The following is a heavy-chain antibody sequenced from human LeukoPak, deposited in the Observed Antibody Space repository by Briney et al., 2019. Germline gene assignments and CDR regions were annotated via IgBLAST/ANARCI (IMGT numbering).Heavy chain of an antibody. CDR1: GFTFSSYD. D-gene: IGHD6-13*01. Sequence: GGSLRLSCAASGFTFSSYDMHWVRQAPGKGLEWVSAIGTAGDTYYPGSVKGRFTISRENAKNSLYLQMNSLRAGDTAVYYCARDGGAAGFDYWGQGTLVTVSS. J-gene: IGHJ4*02. CDR2: IGTAGDT. CDR3: ARDGGAAGFDY. V-gene: IGHV3-13*01.